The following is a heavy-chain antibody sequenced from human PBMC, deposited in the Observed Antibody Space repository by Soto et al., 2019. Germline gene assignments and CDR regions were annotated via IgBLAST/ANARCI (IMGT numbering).Heavy chain of an antibody. Sequence: GASVKVSCKASGYTFTSYGISWVRQSPGQGLEWMGWISAYNGNTNYAQKLQGRVTMTTDTSTSTAYMELRSLRSDDTAVYYCARDYYDSRGYYPLVAFDIWGQGTMVTVSS. CDR2: ISAYNGNT. CDR1: GYTFTSYG. V-gene: IGHV1-18*01. CDR3: ARDYYDSRGYYPLVAFDI. D-gene: IGHD3-22*01. J-gene: IGHJ3*02.